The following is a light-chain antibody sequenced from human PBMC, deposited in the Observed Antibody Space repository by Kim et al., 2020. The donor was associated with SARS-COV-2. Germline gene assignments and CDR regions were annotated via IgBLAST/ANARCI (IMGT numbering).Light chain of an antibody. CDR2: AAS. CDR3: QQSYTTPQT. J-gene: IGKJ2*01. CDR1: QNIKNF. Sequence: SVGDRVTITCRASQNIKNFLNWYQQKPGKAPNLLIYAASSLQSGVPSRFSGSGSGTDFSLTITDLQPEDFATYFCQQSYTTPQTFGQGTKLEI. V-gene: IGKV1-39*01.